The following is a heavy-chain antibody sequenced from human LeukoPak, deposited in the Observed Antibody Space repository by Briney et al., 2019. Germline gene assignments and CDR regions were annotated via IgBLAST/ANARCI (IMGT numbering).Heavy chain of an antibody. J-gene: IGHJ4*02. Sequence: GGSLRLSCAASGFTVSSNDMSWVRQAPGKGLECISVIYSGGSTDYADSVKGRLTISRDNSKNTLYLQMNSLRAEDTAVYYCAKKGAVGPTTGNYFDSWGQGTLVTVSS. CDR3: AKKGAVGPTTGNYFDS. D-gene: IGHD1-26*01. V-gene: IGHV3-53*01. CDR1: GFTVSSND. CDR2: IYSGGST.